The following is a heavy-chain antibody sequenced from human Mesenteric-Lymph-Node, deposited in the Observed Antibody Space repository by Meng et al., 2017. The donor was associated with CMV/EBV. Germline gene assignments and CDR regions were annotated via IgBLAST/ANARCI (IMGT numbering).Heavy chain of an antibody. CDR2: INHSGST. Sequence: GSLRLSCAVYGGSFSGYYWSWIRQPPGKGLEWIGEINHSGSTNYNPSLKSRVTISVDTSKNQFSLKLNSVTAADTAVYYCARDSLDLKPFYYYYYGMDVWGQGTTVTVSS. V-gene: IGHV4-34*01. D-gene: IGHD1-14*01. CDR1: GGSFSGYY. CDR3: ARDSLDLKPFYYYYYGMDV. J-gene: IGHJ6*02.